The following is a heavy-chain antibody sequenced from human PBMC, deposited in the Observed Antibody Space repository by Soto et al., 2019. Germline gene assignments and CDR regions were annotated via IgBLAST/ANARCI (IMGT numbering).Heavy chain of an antibody. J-gene: IGHJ6*02. Sequence: QVQLVQSGAEVKKPGASVKVSCKASGYTFTSYGISWVRQAPGQGLEWMGWISAYNGNTNYAQKLQGRVTMTTDTSTSTAYMELRSLRSDDTVVYYCARGGGITGTTPYYYYYGMDVWGQGTTVTVSS. V-gene: IGHV1-18*01. CDR2: ISAYNGNT. D-gene: IGHD1-7*01. CDR3: ARGGGITGTTPYYYYYGMDV. CDR1: GYTFTSYG.